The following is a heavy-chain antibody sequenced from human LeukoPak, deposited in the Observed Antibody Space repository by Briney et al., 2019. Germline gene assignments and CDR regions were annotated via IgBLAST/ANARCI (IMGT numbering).Heavy chain of an antibody. CDR1: GGSISSGGYY. D-gene: IGHD2-2*01. CDR2: INHSGST. Sequence: SQTLSLTCTVSGGSISSGGYYWSWIRQPPGKGLEWIGEINHSGSTNYNPSLKSRVTISVDTSKNQFSLKLSSVTAADTAVYYCAVGLVVPAASDYWGQGTLVTVSS. CDR3: AVGLVVPAASDY. V-gene: IGHV4-30-2*01. J-gene: IGHJ4*02.